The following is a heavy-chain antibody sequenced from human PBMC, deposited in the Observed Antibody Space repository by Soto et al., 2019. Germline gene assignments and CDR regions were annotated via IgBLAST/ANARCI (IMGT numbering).Heavy chain of an antibody. CDR1: GGTFSSYA. CDR2: IIPIFGTA. V-gene: IGHV1-69*06. Sequence: QVQLVQSGAEVKKPGSSVKVSCKASGGTFSSYAISWVRQAPGQGLEWMVGIIPIFGTANYGQKFQGRVTITADKSTSTSYMQLSSLRSEDTAVYYCASLESSGGGQPRDYWGQGTLVTVSS. J-gene: IGHJ4*02. CDR3: ASLESSGGGQPRDY. D-gene: IGHD3-3*01.